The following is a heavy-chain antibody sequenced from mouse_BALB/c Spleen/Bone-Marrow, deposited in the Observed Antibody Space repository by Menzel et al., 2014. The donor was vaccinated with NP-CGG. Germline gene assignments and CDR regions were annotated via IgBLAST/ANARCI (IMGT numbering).Heavy chain of an antibody. CDR3: ASPIYYGYSAVFEY. D-gene: IGHD2-3*01. CDR2: VNPNNGGT. CDR1: GYSFTGYY. V-gene: IGHV1-43*01. Sequence: EVKVVESGPDLVKPGASVKISCKASGYSFTGYYMHWVKQSPGKSLEWIGRVNPNNGGTRYNPKFKGKANLTVDKSSSTASMELHSLTSEDSVIYYCASPIYYGYSAVFEYWGQGTPVTVSA. J-gene: IGHJ4*01.